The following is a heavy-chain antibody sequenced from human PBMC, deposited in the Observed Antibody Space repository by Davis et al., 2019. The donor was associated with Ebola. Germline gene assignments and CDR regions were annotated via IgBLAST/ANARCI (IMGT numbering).Heavy chain of an antibody. J-gene: IGHJ5*02. D-gene: IGHD2-2*01. V-gene: IGHV1-46*01. CDR1: GYTFTSYY. CDR3: ASERLTNDIVVVPSLVWFDP. Sequence: ASVKVSCKASGYTFTSYYMHWVRQAPGQGLEWMGIINPSGGSTSYAQKFQGRVTMTRDTSTSTVYMELSSLRSEDTAVYYCASERLTNDIVVVPSLVWFDPWGQGTLVTVSS. CDR2: INPSGGST.